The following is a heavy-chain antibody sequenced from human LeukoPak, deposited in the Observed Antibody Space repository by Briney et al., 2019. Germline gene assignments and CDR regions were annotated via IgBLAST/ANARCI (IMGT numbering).Heavy chain of an antibody. CDR2: ISSSSSYI. CDR3: ARDPCEERFLEWLFDYYYGMDV. D-gene: IGHD3-3*01. Sequence: GGSLRLSCAASGFTFSSYSMNWVRQAPGKGLEWVSSISSSSSYIYYADSVKGRFTISRDNAKNSLYLQMNSLRAEDTAVYYCARDPCEERFLEWLFDYYYGMDVWGQGTTVTVSS. CDR1: GFTFSSYS. J-gene: IGHJ6*02. V-gene: IGHV3-21*01.